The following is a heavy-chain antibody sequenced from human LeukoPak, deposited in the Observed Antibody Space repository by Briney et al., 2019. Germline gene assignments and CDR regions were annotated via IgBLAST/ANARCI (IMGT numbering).Heavy chain of an antibody. V-gene: IGHV4-34*01. CDR1: GFTFSSYA. CDR3: ARGGGGKAPLDY. CDR2: INHSGST. J-gene: IGHJ4*02. Sequence: GSLRLSCAASGFTFSSYAMSWVRQPPGKGLEWIGEINHSGSTNYNPSLKSRVTISVDTSKNQFSLKLSSVTAADTAVYYCARGGGGKAPLDYWGQGTLVTVSS.